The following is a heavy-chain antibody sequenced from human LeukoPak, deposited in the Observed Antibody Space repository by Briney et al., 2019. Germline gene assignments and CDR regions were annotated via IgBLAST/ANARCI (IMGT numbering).Heavy chain of an antibody. CDR1: GFTFSSYS. Sequence: PGGSLRLSCAASGFTFSSYSMNWVRQAPGKGLEWVSSISSSSSYIYYADSVKGRFTISRDNAKNSLYLQMNSLRAEDTAVYYCARELRGHYDFWSGYWSPNPNLAFFDYWGQGTLVTVSS. CDR2: ISSSSSYI. J-gene: IGHJ4*02. CDR3: ARELRGHYDFWSGYWSPNPNLAFFDY. D-gene: IGHD3-3*01. V-gene: IGHV3-21*01.